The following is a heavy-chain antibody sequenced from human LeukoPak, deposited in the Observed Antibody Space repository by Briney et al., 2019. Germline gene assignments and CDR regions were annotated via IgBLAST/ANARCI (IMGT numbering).Heavy chain of an antibody. J-gene: IGHJ5*02. CDR2: IYYSGST. CDR1: GGSISSYY. V-gene: IGHV4-59*12. D-gene: IGHD3-9*01. Sequence: KPSETLSLTCTVSGGSISSYYWSWIRQPPGKGLEWIGYIYYSGSTNYNPSLKSRVTISVDTSKNQFSLKLSSVTAADTAVYYCARGLGDYDILTGCDWFDPWGQGTLVTVSS. CDR3: ARGLGDYDILTGCDWFDP.